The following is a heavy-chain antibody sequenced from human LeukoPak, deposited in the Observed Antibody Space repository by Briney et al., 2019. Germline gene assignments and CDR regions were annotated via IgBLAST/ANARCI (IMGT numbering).Heavy chain of an antibody. D-gene: IGHD6-13*01. CDR1: GYDFPSYW. J-gene: IGHJ3*02. V-gene: IGHV5-51*01. CDR3: ARQGEQQAFDI. CDR2: VHPGDSDT. Sequence: PGESLKIPLKGSGYDFPSYWIGWVPQIPGKGLGGVGIVHPGDSDTRYSPSLQGQVTFSADKSITTAYLQWSSLKASDTAMYYCARQGEQQAFDIWGQGTMVTVSS.